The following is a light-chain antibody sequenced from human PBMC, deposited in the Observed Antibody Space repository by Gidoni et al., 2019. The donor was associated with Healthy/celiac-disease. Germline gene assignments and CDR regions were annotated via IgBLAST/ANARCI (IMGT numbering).Light chain of an antibody. J-gene: IGLJ3*02. Sequence: QSVLTQPPSASGTPGQRVPISCSGSSSNIGSNTVNWYQQLPGTAPKLLIYSNNQRPSGVPDRFSGSKSGTSASLAISGLQSEDEADYYCAAWDDSLNGREWVFGGGTKLTVL. CDR1: SSNIGSNT. CDR3: AAWDDSLNGREWV. V-gene: IGLV1-44*01. CDR2: SNN.